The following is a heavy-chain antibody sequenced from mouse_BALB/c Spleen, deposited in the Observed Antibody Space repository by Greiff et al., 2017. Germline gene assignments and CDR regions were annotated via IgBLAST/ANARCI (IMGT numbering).Heavy chain of an antibody. V-gene: IGHV5-6-5*01. CDR3: ARGYYYGSSSWFAY. CDR2: ISSGGST. Sequence: EVKLMESGGGLVKPGGSLKLSCAASGFTFSSYAMSWVRQTPEKRLEWVASISSGGSTYYPDSVKGRFTISRDNARNILYLQMSSLRSEDTAMYYCARGYYYGSSSWFAYWGQGTLVTVSA. J-gene: IGHJ3*01. CDR1: GFTFSSYA. D-gene: IGHD1-1*01.